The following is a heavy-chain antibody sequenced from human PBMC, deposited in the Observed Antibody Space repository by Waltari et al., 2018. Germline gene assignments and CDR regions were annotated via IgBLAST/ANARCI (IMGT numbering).Heavy chain of an antibody. CDR1: GFTCSNNW. CDR3: TRGGDDSSWYWRN. D-gene: IGHD6-13*01. V-gene: IGHV3-7*01. Sequence: EVQLGESGGGLVQPGGSQRLSCAAAGFTCSNNWMTWVRQAPGKGLEWVANINQDGSEKYSVESVKGRFTISRDNAKNSLYLQLNSLRADDTAVYYCTRGGDDSSWYWRNWGQGTLVTVSS. CDR2: INQDGSEK. J-gene: IGHJ4*02.